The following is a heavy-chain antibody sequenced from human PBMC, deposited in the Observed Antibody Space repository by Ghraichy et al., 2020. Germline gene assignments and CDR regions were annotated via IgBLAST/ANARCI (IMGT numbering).Heavy chain of an antibody. Sequence: ASVKVSCKASGYTFTGYYMHWVRQAPGQGLEWMGWINPNSGGTNYAQKFQGRVTMTRDTSISTAYMELSRLRSDDTAVYYCARVPPKVHDYGEENDYWGQGTLVTVSS. V-gene: IGHV1-2*02. CDR2: INPNSGGT. J-gene: IGHJ4*02. CDR1: GYTFTGYY. CDR3: ARVPPKVHDYGEENDY. D-gene: IGHD4-17*01.